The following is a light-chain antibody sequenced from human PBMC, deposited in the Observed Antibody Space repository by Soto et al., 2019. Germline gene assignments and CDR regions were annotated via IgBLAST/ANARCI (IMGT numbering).Light chain of an antibody. Sequence: EVVLTQSPVTLSLSPGERATLSCRASQSFRGLLAWYQQKPGQAPRLLIYDAYNRATGIPPRFSGSGSGTDFTLTISSLEPEDSAVYYCQQYNDWPPYTFGQGTKVEMK. V-gene: IGKV3-11*01. CDR1: QSFRGL. CDR3: QQYNDWPPYT. J-gene: IGKJ2*01. CDR2: DAY.